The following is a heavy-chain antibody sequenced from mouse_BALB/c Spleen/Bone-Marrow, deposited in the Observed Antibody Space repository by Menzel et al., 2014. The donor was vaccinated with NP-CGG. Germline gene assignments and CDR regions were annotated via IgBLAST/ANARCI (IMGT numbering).Heavy chain of an antibody. CDR1: GFNIKATY. V-gene: IGHV14-3*02. J-gene: IGHJ3*01. CDR3: ACYYYVSSGFAY. D-gene: IGHD1-1*01. CDR2: IDPANGNI. Sequence: VQLVESGVAFVNPGASVMLSCTASGFNIKATYMHWVEQRPEQGLEWIGRIDPANGNIKYDPQFQGKATIKAHSSSNTACLQLSDLTSEDTAVDYCACYYYVSSGFAYWGQGTLVTVSA.